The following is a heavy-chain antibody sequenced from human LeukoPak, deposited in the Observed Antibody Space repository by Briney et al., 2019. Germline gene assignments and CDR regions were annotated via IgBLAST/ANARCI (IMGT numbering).Heavy chain of an antibody. CDR3: ATDPTTAGTTRFDY. Sequence: ASVKVSCKTSGYTFTGLGLYIHWVRQSPGQGLEWMGWINPRSGGTYYAQKFQGRVTMTRDTSISTAYMELSRLTSDDTAVYYCATDPTTAGTTRFDYWGQGTLVTVSS. D-gene: IGHD1-1*01. CDR2: INPRSGGT. V-gene: IGHV1-2*02. CDR1: GYTFTGLGLY. J-gene: IGHJ4*02.